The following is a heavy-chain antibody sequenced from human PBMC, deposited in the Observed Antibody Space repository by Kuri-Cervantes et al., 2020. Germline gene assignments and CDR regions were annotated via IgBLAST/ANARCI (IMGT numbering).Heavy chain of an antibody. D-gene: IGHD3-10*01. CDR1: GGTFSSYA. CDR3: ARIYYGSGSYSYFDY. V-gene: IGHV1-69*13. CDR2: IIPIFGTA. Sequence: SVKVSCKASGGTFSSYAISWVRQAPGQGLEWMGGIIPIFGTANYAQKFQGRVTITADESTSTAYMELGSLRSEDTAVYYCARIYYGSGSYSYFDYWGQGTLVTVSS. J-gene: IGHJ4*02.